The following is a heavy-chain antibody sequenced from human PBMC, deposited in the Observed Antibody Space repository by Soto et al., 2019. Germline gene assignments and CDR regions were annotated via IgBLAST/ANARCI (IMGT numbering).Heavy chain of an antibody. Sequence: GGSLRLSCAASGFTFSSYWMSWVRQAPGKGLEWVANIKQDGSEKYYVDSVKGRFTISRDNAKNSLYLQMNSLGAEDTAVYYCISGYDYPFDYWGQGTLVTVSS. J-gene: IGHJ4*02. CDR2: IKQDGSEK. CDR3: ISGYDYPFDY. V-gene: IGHV3-7*01. D-gene: IGHD5-12*01. CDR1: GFTFSSYW.